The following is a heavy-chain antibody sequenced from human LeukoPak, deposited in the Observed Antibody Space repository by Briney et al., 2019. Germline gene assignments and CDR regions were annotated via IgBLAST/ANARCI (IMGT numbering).Heavy chain of an antibody. CDR1: GGTFSSYA. CDR2: IIPIFGTA. D-gene: IGHD1-26*01. J-gene: IGHJ4*02. V-gene: IGHV1-69*13. CDR3: ARDGDYSGSYSDFDY. Sequence: ASVKVSCKASGGTFSSYAISWVRQAPGQGLKWMGGIIPIFGTANYAQKFQGRVTITADESTSTAYMELSSLRSEDTAVYYCARDGDYSGSYSDFDYWGQGTLVTVSS.